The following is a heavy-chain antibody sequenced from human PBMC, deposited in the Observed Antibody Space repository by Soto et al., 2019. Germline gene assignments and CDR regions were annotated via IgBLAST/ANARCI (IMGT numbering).Heavy chain of an antibody. D-gene: IGHD1-26*01. Sequence: GASVKVSCKASGYTFTNYYIHWVRQAPGQGLEWMGMINPSGGSTSYAHNFQGRVTMTRDTSTSTVYMELSSLRSEDTAVYYCARDLGGSYPRPYGMDVWGQGTTVTVS. J-gene: IGHJ6*02. CDR2: INPSGGST. V-gene: IGHV1-46*01. CDR3: ARDLGGSYPRPYGMDV. CDR1: GYTFTNYY.